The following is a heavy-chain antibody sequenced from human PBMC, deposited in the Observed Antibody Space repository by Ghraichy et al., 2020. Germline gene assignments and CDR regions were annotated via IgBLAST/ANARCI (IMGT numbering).Heavy chain of an antibody. CDR1: GFIVSKNY. Sequence: GGSLTLSCAASGFIVSKNYIAWVRQAPGKGLEWVSAITSGGTPYYADSVKGRFTISKHNSENTLDLQLNSLRTEDTAIYYCARRGEISAFGDWGQGALVSVSS. V-gene: IGHV3-53*04. CDR2: ITSGGTP. CDR3: ARRGEISAFGD. D-gene: IGHD3-16*01. J-gene: IGHJ4*02.